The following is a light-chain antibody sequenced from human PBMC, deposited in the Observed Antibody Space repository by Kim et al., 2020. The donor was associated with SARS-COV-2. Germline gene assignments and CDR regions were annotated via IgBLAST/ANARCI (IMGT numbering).Light chain of an antibody. V-gene: IGLV2-14*03. CDR3: SSYTSSNTLV. CDR1: SSDIGGYEY. Sequence: GQSITISCTGTSSDIGGYEYVSWYQQHPGKVHKLMISDVTKRPSGISNRFSGSKSGNTASLTISGLQAEDEADYYCSSYTSSNTLVFGGGTKVTVL. J-gene: IGLJ2*01. CDR2: DVT.